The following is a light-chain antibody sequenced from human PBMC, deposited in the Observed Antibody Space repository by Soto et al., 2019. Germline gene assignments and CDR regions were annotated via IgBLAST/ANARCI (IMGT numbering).Light chain of an antibody. CDR1: QSISTY. CDR3: QQSYSMPPT. Sequence: DIQMTQSQSSLSASVGDRVTITCRASQSISTYLNWYQQKPRKAPKVLIYAASGLHTGVPSRFSGSGSGTDFTLTITSLQPEDFATYYCQQSYSMPPTFGQGTRLEIK. J-gene: IGKJ5*01. CDR2: AAS. V-gene: IGKV1-39*01.